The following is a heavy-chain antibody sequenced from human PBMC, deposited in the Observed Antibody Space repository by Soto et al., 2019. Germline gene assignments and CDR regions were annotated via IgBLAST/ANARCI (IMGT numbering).Heavy chain of an antibody. CDR2: IWYDGSNK. D-gene: IGHD3-22*01. J-gene: IGHJ3*02. V-gene: IGHV3-33*01. CDR1: GFTFSSYG. CDR3: ARGGGDSSGYYLPTGAFDI. Sequence: GGSLRLSCAASGFTFSSYGMHWVRQAPGKGLEWVAVIWYDGSNKYYADSVKGRFTISRDNSKNTLYLQMNSLRAEDTAVYYCARGGGDSSGYYLPTGAFDIWGQGTMVTVSS.